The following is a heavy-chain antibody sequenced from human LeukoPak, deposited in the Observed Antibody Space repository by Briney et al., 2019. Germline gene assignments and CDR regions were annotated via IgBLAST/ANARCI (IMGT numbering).Heavy chain of an antibody. J-gene: IGHJ5*02. CDR2: IIPILGIA. CDR3: AREIAVAGNLNWFDP. V-gene: IGHV1-69*04. CDR1: GGTFSSYA. D-gene: IGHD6-19*01. Sequence: RASVKVSCKASGGTFSSYAISWVRQAPGQGLEWMGRIIPILGIANYAQKFQGRVTITADKSTSTAYMELSSLRSEDTAVYYCAREIAVAGNLNWFDPWGQGTLVTVSS.